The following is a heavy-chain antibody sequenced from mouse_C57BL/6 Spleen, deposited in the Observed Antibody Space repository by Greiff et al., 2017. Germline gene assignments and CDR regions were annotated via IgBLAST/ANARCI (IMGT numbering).Heavy chain of an antibody. Sequence: VQLQQPGAELVKPGASVKLSCKASGYTFTSYWMHWVKQRPGQGLEWIGMIHPTSGSTNYNEKFKSKATLTVAKSSSTAYMQLSSLTSEDSAVDYCAREWGGRLRGTMDYWGQGTSVTVSS. D-gene: IGHD2-4*01. CDR3: AREWGGRLRGTMDY. J-gene: IGHJ4*01. CDR2: IHPTSGST. CDR1: GYTFTSYW. V-gene: IGHV1-64*01.